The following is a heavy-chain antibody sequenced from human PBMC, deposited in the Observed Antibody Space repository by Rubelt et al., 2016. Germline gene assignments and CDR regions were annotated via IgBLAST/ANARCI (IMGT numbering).Heavy chain of an antibody. CDR2: ISSSSSTK. CDR3: ARGDTAMVLD. D-gene: IGHD5-18*01. Sequence: VRQAPGKGLEWVSYISSSSSTKYYADSVKGRFTISRDNAKNSLYLQMNSLRDEDTAVYYCARGDTAMVLDWGQGTLVTVSS. V-gene: IGHV3-48*02. J-gene: IGHJ4*02.